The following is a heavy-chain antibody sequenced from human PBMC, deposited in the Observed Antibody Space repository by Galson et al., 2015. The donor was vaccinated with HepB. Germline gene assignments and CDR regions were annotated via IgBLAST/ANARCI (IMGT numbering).Heavy chain of an antibody. CDR3: ARDWGSSGWYVGDY. CDR1: GFTFSSSS. Sequence: SLRLSCAASGFTFSSSSMNWVRQAPGKGLEWVSSISSSSSYIYYADSVKGRFTISRDNAKNSLYLQMNSLRAEDTAVYYCARDWGSSGWYVGDYWGQGTLVTVSS. J-gene: IGHJ4*02. V-gene: IGHV3-21*01. CDR2: ISSSSSYI. D-gene: IGHD6-19*01.